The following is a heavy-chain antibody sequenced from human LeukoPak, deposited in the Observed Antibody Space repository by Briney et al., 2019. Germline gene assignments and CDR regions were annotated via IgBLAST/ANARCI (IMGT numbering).Heavy chain of an antibody. J-gene: IGHJ6*02. D-gene: IGHD1-26*01. CDR2: ISSNGGST. Sequence: PGGSLRLSCAASGFTFSSYAMHWVRQAPGKGLEYVSAISSNGGSTYYANSVKGRFTISRDNSKNTLYLQMNSLRAEDTAVYYCAKDRSAFYYYYGMDVWGQGTTVTVSS. CDR1: GFTFSSYA. V-gene: IGHV3-64*01. CDR3: AKDRSAFYYYYGMDV.